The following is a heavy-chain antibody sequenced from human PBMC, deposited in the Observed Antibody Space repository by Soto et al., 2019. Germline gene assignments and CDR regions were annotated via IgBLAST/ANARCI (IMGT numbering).Heavy chain of an antibody. CDR1: GFTFDDYA. Sequence: GGSLRLSCAASGFTFDDYAMHWVRQAPGKGLEWVSLISGHGGSTYYAESVKGRFTISRDNSKNSLYLQMNSLRTEDTALSYCAKDISQPPDAFDIWGQGTMVTVSS. CDR3: AKDISQPPDAFDI. J-gene: IGHJ3*02. CDR2: ISGHGGST. V-gene: IGHV3-43*02.